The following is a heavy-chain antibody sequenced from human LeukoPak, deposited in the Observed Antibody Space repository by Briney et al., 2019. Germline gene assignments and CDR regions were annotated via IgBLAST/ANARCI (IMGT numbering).Heavy chain of an antibody. D-gene: IGHD3-3*01. Sequence: SETLSLTCAVYGGSFSGYYWSWIRQPPGKGLEWIGEINHSGSTNYNPSLKSRVTISVDTSKNQFSLKLSSVTAADTAVYHCARDRGFTILVSPNYGMDVWGQGTTVTVSS. J-gene: IGHJ6*02. V-gene: IGHV4-34*01. CDR3: ARDRGFTILVSPNYGMDV. CDR1: GGSFSGYY. CDR2: INHSGST.